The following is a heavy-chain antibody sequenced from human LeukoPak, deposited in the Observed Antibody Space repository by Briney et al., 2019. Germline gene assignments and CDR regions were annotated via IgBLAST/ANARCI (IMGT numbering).Heavy chain of an antibody. CDR1: GFAFSTYD. J-gene: IGHJ6*01. CDR2: ISGSGDNT. D-gene: IGHD1-26*01. Sequence: PGGSLRLSCAASGFAFSTYDMGWVRQAPGKGLEWVSGISGSGDNTLYADSVKGRFTISRDNSKNTLYLEMNSLRAEDTAIYYCAKMKGHPLPKYYMDVWGQGTTVTVSS. V-gene: IGHV3-23*01. CDR3: AKMKGHPLPKYYMDV.